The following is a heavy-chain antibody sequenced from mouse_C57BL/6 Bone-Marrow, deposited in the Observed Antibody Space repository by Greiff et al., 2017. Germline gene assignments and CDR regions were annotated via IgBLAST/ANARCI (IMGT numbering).Heavy chain of an antibody. J-gene: IGHJ1*03. CDR1: GYSFTGYY. Sequence: VQLQQSGPELVKPGASVKISCKASGYSFTGYYMNWVKQSPEKSLEWIGEINPSTGGTTYNQKFKAKATLTVDKSSSTAYMQLKSLTSEDSAVYCCARPSDGYFWYFDVWGTGTTVTVSS. D-gene: IGHD2-3*01. CDR3: ARPSDGYFWYFDV. CDR2: INPSTGGT. V-gene: IGHV1-42*01.